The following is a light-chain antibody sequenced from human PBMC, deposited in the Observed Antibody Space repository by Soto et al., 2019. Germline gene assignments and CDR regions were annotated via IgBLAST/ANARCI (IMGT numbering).Light chain of an antibody. J-gene: IGLJ3*02. CDR2: DDS. CDR1: NIGSKS. CDR3: QVWDSSDDWV. Sequence: SYELTQPPSVSVAPGQTARITCGGNNIGSKSVHWYQQKPGQAPVLVVYDDSDRPSGTPERFSGSNSGNTATMTISRVEAGDEADYYCQVWDSSDDWVFGGGTQLTVL. V-gene: IGLV3-21*02.